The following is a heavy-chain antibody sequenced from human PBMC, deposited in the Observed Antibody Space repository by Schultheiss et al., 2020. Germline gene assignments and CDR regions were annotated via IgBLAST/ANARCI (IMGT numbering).Heavy chain of an antibody. CDR1: GYTFTSYG. Sequence: ASVKVSGKASGYTFTSYGISWVRQAPGQGLEWMGWISAYNGNTNYAQKLQGRVTMTRNTSISTAYMELSSLRSEDTAVYYCASSDNWNNDAFDIWGQGTMV. CDR2: ISAYNGNT. V-gene: IGHV1-18*01. J-gene: IGHJ3*02. D-gene: IGHD1/OR15-1a*01. CDR3: ASSDNWNNDAFDI.